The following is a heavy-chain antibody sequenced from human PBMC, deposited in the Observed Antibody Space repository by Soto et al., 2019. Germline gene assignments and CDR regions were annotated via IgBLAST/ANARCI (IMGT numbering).Heavy chain of an antibody. CDR2: ISASGRFK. CDR1: GFAFSDFD. CDR3: ASHQIAICDY. J-gene: IGHJ4*02. Sequence: EVQLLESGGGLVQPGGSLRLSCAASGFAFSDFDMSWVRQAPGKGLEWVSAISASGRFKPYADSVRGRFTISRDNFRGTVVLQMNSLRPEDTAVYYCASHQIAICDYWGRGTLVTVSS. D-gene: IGHD2-2*01. V-gene: IGHV3-23*01.